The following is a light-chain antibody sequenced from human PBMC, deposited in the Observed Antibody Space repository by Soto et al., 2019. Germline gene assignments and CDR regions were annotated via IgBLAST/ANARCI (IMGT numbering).Light chain of an antibody. J-gene: IGLJ1*01. Sequence: ALTQPASVSGSPGQSITISCTGTSSDVGGYNYVSWYQQHPGKAPKLMIYDVSDRPSGVSNRFSASKSGNTASLTISGLQAEDEADYYCCSYTSSSTPWVFGTGTKVTVL. CDR1: SSDVGGYNY. CDR3: CSYTSSSTPWV. CDR2: DVS. V-gene: IGLV2-14*03.